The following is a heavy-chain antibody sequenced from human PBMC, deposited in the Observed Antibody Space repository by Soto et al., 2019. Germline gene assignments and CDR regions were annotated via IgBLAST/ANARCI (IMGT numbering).Heavy chain of an antibody. J-gene: IGHJ6*02. V-gene: IGHV1-46*01. CDR2: INPSGGST. CDR3: TWKNTGDDYYFYGMDI. Sequence: ASVKVSCKASGYTFTGYYMHWVRQAPGQGLEWMGIINPSGGSTSYAQTFQGRVTMTRHTSTSTVYMELSSLRSEDTAVYYCTWKNTGDDYYFYGMDIWRQRTTATVS. CDR1: GYTFTGYY. D-gene: IGHD5-12*01.